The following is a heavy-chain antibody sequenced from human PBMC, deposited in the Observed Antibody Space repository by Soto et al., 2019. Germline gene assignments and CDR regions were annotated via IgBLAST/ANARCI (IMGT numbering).Heavy chain of an antibody. CDR1: GFSLSTSGVG. J-gene: IGHJ4*02. CDR2: IYWNDDK. V-gene: IGHV2-5*01. CDR3: AHRLTPGYSSGWYYFDY. D-gene: IGHD6-19*01. Sequence: QITLKESGPTLVKPTQTLTLTCTFSGFSLSTSGVGVGWIRQPPGKALEWLALIYWNDDKRYSPSLKSRLTITKDTSKNQVVLTMTNMDPVDTATYYCAHRLTPGYSSGWYYFDYWGQGTLVTVSS.